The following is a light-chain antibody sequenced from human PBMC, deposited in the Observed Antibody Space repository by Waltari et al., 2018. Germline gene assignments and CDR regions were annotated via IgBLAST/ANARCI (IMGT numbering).Light chain of an antibody. V-gene: IGLV3-1*01. Sequence: SYELTQPPSVSVSPGQTASITCSGDNLGKKYTSWYQQKPGQSPVLVIYQHTRRPSGIPERFSGSNSGNTATLTISGAQAMDEADYYCQAWDRSTHVVFGGGTKLTVL. CDR1: NLGKKY. J-gene: IGLJ2*01. CDR2: QHT. CDR3: QAWDRSTHVV.